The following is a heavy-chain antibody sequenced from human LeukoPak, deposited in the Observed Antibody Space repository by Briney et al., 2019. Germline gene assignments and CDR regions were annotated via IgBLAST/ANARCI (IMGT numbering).Heavy chain of an antibody. J-gene: IGHJ6*02. D-gene: IGHD3-16*02. CDR2: INSDGSST. Sequence: PGGSLRLSCAASGFTFSSYWMHWVRQAPGKGLVWVSRINSDGSSTSYADSVKGRFTISRDNAKNTLFLQMNTLRAEDTAVYYCASAEVIQYGMDVWGQGTTGTVSS. CDR1: GFTFSSYW. V-gene: IGHV3-74*01. CDR3: ASAEVIQYGMDV.